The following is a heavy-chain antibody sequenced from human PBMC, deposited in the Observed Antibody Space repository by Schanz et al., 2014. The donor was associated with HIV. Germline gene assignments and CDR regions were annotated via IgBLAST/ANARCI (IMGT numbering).Heavy chain of an antibody. CDR2: INPNSGGT. Sequence: QVQLVQSGAEVKKPGASVKVSCKASGYIFTSNGISWVRQAPGQGLEWMGWINPNSGGTNYAQKFQGRVTMTRDTSISTAYMEMRRLRSDDTAVYYCARDVSVDCTGINNCYTRKWFDPWGQGTLVTVSS. J-gene: IGHJ5*02. CDR1: GYIFTSNG. V-gene: IGHV1-2*02. CDR3: ARDVSVDCTGINNCYTRKWFDP. D-gene: IGHD2-2*02.